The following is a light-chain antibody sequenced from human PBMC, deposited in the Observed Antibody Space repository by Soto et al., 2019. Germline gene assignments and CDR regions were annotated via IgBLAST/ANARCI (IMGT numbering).Light chain of an antibody. J-gene: IGKJ3*01. V-gene: IGKV1-33*01. CDR2: ETS. Sequence: DIQMTQSPSSLSASVGDRVTITCQASRTVVTYLNWYQQKPGKAPKLLISETSKLEAGVPTRFRGSGSGTHFTFTISSLQPEDLATYYCQQYDNLPFTFGPGTKVDLK. CDR3: QQYDNLPFT. CDR1: RTVVTY.